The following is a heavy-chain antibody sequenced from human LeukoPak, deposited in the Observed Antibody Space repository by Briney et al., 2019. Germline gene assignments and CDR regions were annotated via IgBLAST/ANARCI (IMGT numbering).Heavy chain of an antibody. D-gene: IGHD5-18*01. CDR2: INHSGST. CDR3: ARQLWLKNWFDP. J-gene: IGHJ5*02. Sequence: SKTLSLTCAVYGGSFSGYYWSWIRQPPGKGLEWIGEINHSGSTYYNPSLKSRVTISVDTSKNQFSLKLSSVTAADTAVYYCARQLWLKNWFDPWGQGTLVTVSS. CDR1: GGSFSGYY. V-gene: IGHV4-34*01.